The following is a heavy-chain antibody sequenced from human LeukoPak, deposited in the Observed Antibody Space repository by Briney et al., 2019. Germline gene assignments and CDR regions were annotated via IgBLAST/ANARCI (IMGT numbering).Heavy chain of an antibody. CDR2: INWDGESS. D-gene: IGHD6-13*01. CDR3: ARDLSASWYSLAY. Sequence: GGSLRLSCAVSGLTFDDYGMSWVRQPPGKGLEWVSGINWDGESSGYGVSVQGRLFISRDNAEYALYLQMNGLRAEDTAVYYCARDLSASWYSLAYWGRGTPVTVSS. V-gene: IGHV3-20*04. CDR1: GLTFDDYG. J-gene: IGHJ4*02.